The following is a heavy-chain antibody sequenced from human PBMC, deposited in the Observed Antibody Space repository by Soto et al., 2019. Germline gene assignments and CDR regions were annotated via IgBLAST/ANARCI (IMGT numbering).Heavy chain of an antibody. CDR2: IFSSGST. D-gene: IGHD2-21*02. Sequence: SETLSLTCTVSGGSITDYSWVWIRQPAGKGLEWMGLIFSSGSTNYNPSLKSRITMSLDTSKNQFSLKLNSATATDTAVYFCAIDQGVVVTADNWFDPWGQGILVTVSS. CDR3: AIDQGVVVTADNWFDP. V-gene: IGHV4-4*07. J-gene: IGHJ5*02. CDR1: GGSITDYS.